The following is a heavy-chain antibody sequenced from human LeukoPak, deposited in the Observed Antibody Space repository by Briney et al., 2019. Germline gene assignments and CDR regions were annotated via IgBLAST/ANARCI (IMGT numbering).Heavy chain of an antibody. CDR1: GFTFNSYG. D-gene: IGHD6-19*01. CDR2: IRFDGSNA. V-gene: IGHV3-30*02. Sequence: PGGSLRLSCAASGFTFNSYGMHWVRQAPGKGLQWVAFIRFDGSNAYYADSVKGRFTISRDNSKNTLYLQMNSLRAEDTAVYYCAKGAVAGPFDYWGQGTLVTVSS. CDR3: AKGAVAGPFDY. J-gene: IGHJ4*02.